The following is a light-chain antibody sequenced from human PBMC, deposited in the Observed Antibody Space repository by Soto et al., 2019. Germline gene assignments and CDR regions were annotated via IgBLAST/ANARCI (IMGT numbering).Light chain of an antibody. V-gene: IGKV1-5*01. CDR3: QQYNSYSGT. J-gene: IGKJ1*01. Sequence: DIQMTQSPSSLSASVGDRVTMTCRASQDIGINLGWFQQKPGKAPKLLIYDASSLESGVPSRFSGSGSGTEFTLTISSLQPDDFATYYCQQYNSYSGTFGQGTKVDIK. CDR1: QDIGIN. CDR2: DAS.